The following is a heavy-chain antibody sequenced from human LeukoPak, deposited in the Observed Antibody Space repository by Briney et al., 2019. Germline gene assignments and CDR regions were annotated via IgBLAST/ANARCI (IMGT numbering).Heavy chain of an antibody. CDR1: GYRFTSYW. Sequence: AGKSLKISCKGSGYRFTSYWIGWVRQMPGKGLEWMGIIYPGDSDTIYSPSFQGQVTISADKSTGTANLQWSSLKASDTAMYYCARSGGNYYSIWGQGTMVTVSS. J-gene: IGHJ3*02. D-gene: IGHD1-26*01. CDR3: ARSGGNYYSI. CDR2: IYPGDSDT. V-gene: IGHV5-51*01.